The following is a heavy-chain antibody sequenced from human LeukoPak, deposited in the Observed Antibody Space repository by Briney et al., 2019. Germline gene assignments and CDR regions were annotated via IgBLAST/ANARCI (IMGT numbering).Heavy chain of an antibody. Sequence: SETLSLTCTVSGGSISSYYWSWIRQPPGKGLEWIGYIYYSGSTNYNPSLKSRVTISVDTSKNQFSLKLSSVTAADTAVYYCAAGLRYFDSGAFDIRGQGTMVTVSS. CDR2: IYYSGST. V-gene: IGHV4-59*01. CDR3: AAGLRYFDSGAFDI. D-gene: IGHD3-9*01. CDR1: GGSISSYY. J-gene: IGHJ3*02.